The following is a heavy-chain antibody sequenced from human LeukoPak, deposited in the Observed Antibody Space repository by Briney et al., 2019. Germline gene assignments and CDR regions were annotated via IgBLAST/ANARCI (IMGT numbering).Heavy chain of an antibody. J-gene: IGHJ4*02. V-gene: IGHV3-30-3*01. CDR3: ARVLVGATTRYYFDY. D-gene: IGHD1-26*01. Sequence: PGGSLRLSCAASGFTFSSYAMHWVRQAPGKGLEWVAVISYDGSNKYYADSVKGRFTISRDNSKNTLYLQMNSLRAEDTAVYYCARVLVGATTRYYFDYWGQGTLVTVSS. CDR1: GFTFSSYA. CDR2: ISYDGSNK.